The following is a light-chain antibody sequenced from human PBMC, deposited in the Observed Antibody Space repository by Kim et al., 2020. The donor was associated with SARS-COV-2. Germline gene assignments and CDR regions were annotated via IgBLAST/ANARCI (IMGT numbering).Light chain of an antibody. V-gene: IGLV1-51*01. J-gene: IGLJ2*01. CDR1: SSNIGNNY. CDR3: GTWDASLGGLV. CDR2: DNK. Sequence: GQKVTIPCSGSSSNIGNNYVSWYQQLPGTAPKLLIYDNKKRPSGIPDRFSGSKSGTSAALGITGLQTGDEADFYCGTWDASLGGLVFGGGTQLTVL.